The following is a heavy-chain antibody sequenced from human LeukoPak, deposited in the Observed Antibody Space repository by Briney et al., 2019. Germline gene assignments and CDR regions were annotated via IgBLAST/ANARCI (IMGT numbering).Heavy chain of an antibody. D-gene: IGHD5-18*01. CDR2: ISSSGSTI. Sequence: GGSLRLSCAASGFTFSSYEMNWVRQAPGKGLEWVSYISSSGSTIYYADSVKGRFTISRDNAKNSLYLQMNSLRAEDTAVYYCARDSYSYGTALFDYWGQGTLVTVSS. J-gene: IGHJ4*02. V-gene: IGHV3-48*03. CDR1: GFTFSSYE. CDR3: ARDSYSYGTALFDY.